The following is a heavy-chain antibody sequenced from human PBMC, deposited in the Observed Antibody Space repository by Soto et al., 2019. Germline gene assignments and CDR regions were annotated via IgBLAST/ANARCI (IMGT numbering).Heavy chain of an antibody. CDR3: AATTFYGPGAFDI. CDR2: IVVGSGNT. Sequence: GASVKVSCKASGFTFTSSAMQWVRQARGQRLEWIGWIVVGSGNTNYAQKFQERVTITRDMSTSTAYMELSSLRSEDTAVYYCAATTFYGPGAFDIWGQGTMVTVSS. CDR1: GFTFTSSA. V-gene: IGHV1-58*02. D-gene: IGHD3-10*01. J-gene: IGHJ3*02.